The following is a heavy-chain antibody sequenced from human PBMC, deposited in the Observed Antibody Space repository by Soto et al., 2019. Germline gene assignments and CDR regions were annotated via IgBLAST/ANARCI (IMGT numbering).Heavy chain of an antibody. CDR2: IVVGSGNT. V-gene: IGHV1-58*02. Sequence: SVKVSCKASGFTFTSSAMQWVRQARGQRLEWIGWIVVGSGNTKYSQKFQGRVTITRDTSASTAYMEPSSLRSEDTAVYYCASSATTADYYYGMDVWGQGTTVTVSS. CDR1: GFTFTSSA. J-gene: IGHJ6*02. CDR3: ASSATTADYYYGMDV. D-gene: IGHD1-26*01.